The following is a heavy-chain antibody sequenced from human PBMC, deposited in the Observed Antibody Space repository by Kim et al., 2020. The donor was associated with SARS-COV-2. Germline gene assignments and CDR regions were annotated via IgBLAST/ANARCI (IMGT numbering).Heavy chain of an antibody. Sequence: SPSFQGQVTISADKSISTAYLQWSSLKASDTAMYYCARLRGGMATFNDYWGQGTLVTVSS. V-gene: IGHV5-51*01. J-gene: IGHJ4*02. CDR3: ARLRGGMATFNDY. D-gene: IGHD5-12*01.